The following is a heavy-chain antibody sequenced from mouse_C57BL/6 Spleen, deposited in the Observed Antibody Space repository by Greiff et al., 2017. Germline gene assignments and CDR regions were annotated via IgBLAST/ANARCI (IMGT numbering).Heavy chain of an antibody. D-gene: IGHD2-12*01. CDR2: ILPGSGST. CDR1: GYTFTGYW. V-gene: IGHV1-9*01. J-gene: IGHJ3*01. Sequence: QVQLQQSGAELMKPGASVKLSCTATGYTFTGYWIEWVKQRPGHGLEWIGEILPGSGSTNYNEKFKGKATFTAATSSNTAYLQLSSLTTEDSAIYYWARREPLRQVFAYWGQGTLVTVSA. CDR3: ARREPLRQVFAY.